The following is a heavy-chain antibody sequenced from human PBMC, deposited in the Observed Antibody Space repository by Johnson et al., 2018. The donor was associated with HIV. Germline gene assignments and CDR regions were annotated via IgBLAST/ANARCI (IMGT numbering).Heavy chain of an antibody. D-gene: IGHD3-10*01. CDR2: IRYAGSNE. V-gene: IGHV3-30*02. J-gene: IGHJ3*02. CDR1: GFIFSTYG. CDR3: ARDSGVPGNDAFDI. Sequence: QVQLVESGGGVVQPGGSLRLSCVASGFIFSTYGMHWVRQAPGKGLEWLAFIRYAGSNEYYADSVRGLTISRDNSKNTLYLQLSSLGSEDTAVYYCARDSGVPGNDAFDIWGQGTMVTVSS.